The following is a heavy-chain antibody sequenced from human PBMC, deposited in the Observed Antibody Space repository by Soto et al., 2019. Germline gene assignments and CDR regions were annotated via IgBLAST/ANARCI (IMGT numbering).Heavy chain of an antibody. J-gene: IGHJ4*02. Sequence: QVQLVQSGAEVKKPGASVKVSCKASGYTFTSYYMHWVRQAPGQGLEWMGIINPSGGSTSYAQKFQGRVTMTRDTSTSTVYMELSSLRSEDTAVYYWARGALQGGYSSSSFDYWGQGTLVTVSS. CDR2: INPSGGST. D-gene: IGHD6-6*01. CDR3: ARGALQGGYSSSSFDY. V-gene: IGHV1-46*01. CDR1: GYTFTSYY.